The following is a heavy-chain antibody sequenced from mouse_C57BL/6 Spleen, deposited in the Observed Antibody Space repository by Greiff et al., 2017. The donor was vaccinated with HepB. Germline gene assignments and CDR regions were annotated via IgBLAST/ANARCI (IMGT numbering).Heavy chain of an antibody. V-gene: IGHV2-2*01. CDR3: ARLARDYYAY. J-gene: IGHJ3*01. CDR2: IWSGGST. Sequence: VQLQQSGPGLVQPSQSLSITCTVSGFSLTSYGVHWVRQSPGKGLEWLGVIWSGGSTDYNAAFISRLSISKDNSKSQVFFKMNSLQADDTAIYYCARLARDYYAYWGQGTLVTVSA. CDR1: GFSLTSYG. D-gene: IGHD1-1*01.